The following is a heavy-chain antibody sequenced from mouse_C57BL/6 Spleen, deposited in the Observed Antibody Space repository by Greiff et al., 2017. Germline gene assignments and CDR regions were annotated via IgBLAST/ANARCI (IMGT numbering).Heavy chain of an antibody. CDR3: ARLGNGGAMDY. Sequence: EVKVVESGGDLVKPGGSLKLSCAASGFTFSSYGMSWVRQTPDKRLEWVATISSGGSYTYYPDSVKGRFTISRDNAKNTLYLQMSSLKSEDTAMYYCARLGNGGAMDYWGQGTSVTVSS. CDR2: ISSGGSYT. J-gene: IGHJ4*01. CDR1: GFTFSSYG. V-gene: IGHV5-6*01. D-gene: IGHD3-3*01.